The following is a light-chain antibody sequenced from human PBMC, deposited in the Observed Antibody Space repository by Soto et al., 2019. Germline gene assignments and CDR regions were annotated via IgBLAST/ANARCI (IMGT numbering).Light chain of an antibody. CDR3: SSYISSSIRV. CDR1: NGDIGGHNY. CDR2: EVS. J-gene: IGLJ3*02. Sequence: QSALTQPASGSGSPGQSITISCTGTNGDIGGHNYVSWYQQHPGQAPKLMIYEVSNRPSGVSNRFSGSKSGNTASLTISGLQAEDEADYYCSSYISSSIRVFGGGTKLTVL. V-gene: IGLV2-14*01.